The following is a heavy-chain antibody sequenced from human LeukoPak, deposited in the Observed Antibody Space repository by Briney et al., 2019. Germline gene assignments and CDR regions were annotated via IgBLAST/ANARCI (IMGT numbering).Heavy chain of an antibody. CDR3: ARDAASRGFDY. CDR1: GGSISSYY. Sequence: PSETLSLTCTVSGGSISSYYWSWIRQPPGKGLEWIGYIYYSGNTNYNPSLKSRVTISVDTSKNQFSLKLSSVTAADTAVYYCARDAASRGFDYWGQGTPVTVSS. CDR2: IYYSGNT. V-gene: IGHV4-59*12. J-gene: IGHJ4*02. D-gene: IGHD6-25*01.